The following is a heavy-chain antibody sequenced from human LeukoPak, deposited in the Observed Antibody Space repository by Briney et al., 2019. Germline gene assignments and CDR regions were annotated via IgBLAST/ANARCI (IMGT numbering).Heavy chain of an antibody. J-gene: IGHJ6*03. CDR1: GYTFTGYY. CDR2: INPNSGGT. V-gene: IGHV1-2*02. CDR3: ARAIAIGILPGRMDV. D-gene: IGHD2-15*01. Sequence: GASVKVSCKASGYTFTGYYMHWVRQAPGQGLEWMGWINPNSGGTNYAQKFQGRVTMTRDTSISTAYMERSRLRSDDTAVYYCARAIAIGILPGRMDVWGKGTTVTVSS.